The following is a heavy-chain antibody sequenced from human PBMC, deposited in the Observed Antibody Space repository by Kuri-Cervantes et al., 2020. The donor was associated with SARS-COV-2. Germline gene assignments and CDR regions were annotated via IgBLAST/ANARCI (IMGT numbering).Heavy chain of an antibody. J-gene: IGHJ6*02. D-gene: IGHD3-3*01. CDR2: ISAYNGNT. CDR3: ARGAYYDFWSGYFCCGMDV. CDR1: GYTFTSYG. V-gene: IGHV1-18*01. Sequence: ASVKVSCKASGYTFTSYGISWVRQAPGQGLEWMGWISAYNGNTNYAQKLQGRVTMTTDTSTSTAYMELRSLRSDDTAVYYCARGAYYDFWSGYFCCGMDVWGQGTTVTVSS.